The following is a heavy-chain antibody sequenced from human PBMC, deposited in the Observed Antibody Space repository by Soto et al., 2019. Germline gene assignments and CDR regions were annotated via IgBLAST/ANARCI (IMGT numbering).Heavy chain of an antibody. CDR3: AREVLLASSTWGYYYYYGMDD. D-gene: IGHD6-13*01. Sequence: GASVKVSCKASGYTFTSYAMHWVRQAPGQRLEWMGWINAGNGNTKYSQKFQGRVTITRDTSASTAYMELSSLRSEDTAVYYCAREVLLASSTWGYYYYYGMDDWGQGTTVTVSS. CDR2: INAGNGNT. J-gene: IGHJ6*02. V-gene: IGHV1-3*01. CDR1: GYTFTSYA.